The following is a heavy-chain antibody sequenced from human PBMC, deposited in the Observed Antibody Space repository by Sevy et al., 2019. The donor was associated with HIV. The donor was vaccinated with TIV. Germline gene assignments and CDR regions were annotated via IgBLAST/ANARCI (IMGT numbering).Heavy chain of an antibody. Sequence: ASVKVSCKASGYTFTSYGISWVRQAPGQGLEWMGWISAYNGNTNYAQKLQGRVTMTTDTSTSSAYMELRSLRSDDTAVYYCARGESFIVGATTGFDYWGQGTLVTVSS. D-gene: IGHD1-26*01. CDR3: ARGESFIVGATTGFDY. CDR1: GYTFTSYG. CDR2: ISAYNGNT. V-gene: IGHV1-18*01. J-gene: IGHJ4*02.